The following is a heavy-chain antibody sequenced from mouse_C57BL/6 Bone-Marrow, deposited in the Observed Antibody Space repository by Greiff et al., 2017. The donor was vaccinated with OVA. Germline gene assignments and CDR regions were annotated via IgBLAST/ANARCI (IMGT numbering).Heavy chain of an antibody. D-gene: IGHD1-1*01. CDR2: INPYNGDT. J-gene: IGHJ4*01. CDR1: GYSFTGYF. V-gene: IGHV1-20*01. CDR3: ARASTVVAPYYAMDY. Sequence: VQLQQSGPELVKPGDSVKISCKASGYSFTGYFMNWVMQSHGKSLEWIGRINPYNGDTFYNQKFKGKATLTVDKSSSTAHMELRSLTSEDSAVYYGARASTVVAPYYAMDYWGQGTSVTVSS.